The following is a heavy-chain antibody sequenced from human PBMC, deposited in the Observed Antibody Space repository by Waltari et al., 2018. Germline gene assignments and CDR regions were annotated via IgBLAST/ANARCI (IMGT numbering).Heavy chain of an antibody. D-gene: IGHD3-22*01. CDR2: FDPEAGET. CDR3: ATDRGYYDSSGYSLGY. J-gene: IGHJ4*02. CDR1: GYTLTELS. Sequence: QVQLVQSGAEVKKPGASVKVSCKVSGYTLTELSMHWVRQAPGKVLEWMGGFDPEAGETIYSQTFQDRVTMTEDTSTHTADMELRSLRSEDTAVYYCATDRGYYDSSGYSLGYWGQGTRVTVSS. V-gene: IGHV1-24*01.